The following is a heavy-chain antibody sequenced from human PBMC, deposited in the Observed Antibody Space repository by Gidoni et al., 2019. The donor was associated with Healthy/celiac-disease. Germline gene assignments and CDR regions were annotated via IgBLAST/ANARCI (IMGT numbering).Heavy chain of an antibody. D-gene: IGHD2-8*01. CDR2: ITPSGGST. J-gene: IGHJ4*02. V-gene: IGHV1-46*03. CDR3: ARVLSGLLFDY. CDR1: GYTFTSYY. Sequence: QVQLVQSGAEVKKPGASAKVSCKESGYTFTSYYMHWVRQAPGHGLEWMGIITPSGGSTSYAQKFQGRVTMTRDTSTSTVYMELSSLRSEDTAVYYCARVLSGLLFDYWGQGTLVTVSS.